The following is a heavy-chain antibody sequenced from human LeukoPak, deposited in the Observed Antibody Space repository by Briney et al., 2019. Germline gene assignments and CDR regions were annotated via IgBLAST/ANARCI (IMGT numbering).Heavy chain of an antibody. CDR2: TYYRSKWYN. CDR1: GDSVSSNSVA. J-gene: IGHJ6*03. CDR3: AREVYYMDV. V-gene: IGHV6-1*01. Sequence: SQTLSLTCAISGDSVSSNSVAWNWIRQSRSRGLEWLGRTYYRSKWYNDHAVSVKSRISINPDTSKNQLSLQLNSVTPEDTAVYYCAREVYYMDVWGKGTTVTVSS.